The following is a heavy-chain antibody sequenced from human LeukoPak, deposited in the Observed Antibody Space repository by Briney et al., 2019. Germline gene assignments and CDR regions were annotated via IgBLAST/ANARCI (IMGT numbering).Heavy chain of an antibody. D-gene: IGHD5-24*01. CDR3: ARDGDGYIFDY. V-gene: IGHV4-61*02. CDR2: IYTSGST. CDR1: GGSIGSGSYY. J-gene: IGHJ4*02. Sequence: SETLSLTCTVSGGSIGSGSYYWSWIRQPAGKGLEWIGRIYTSGSTNYNPSLKSRVTISVDTSKNQFSLKLSSVTAADTAVYYCARDGDGYIFDYWGQGTLVTVSS.